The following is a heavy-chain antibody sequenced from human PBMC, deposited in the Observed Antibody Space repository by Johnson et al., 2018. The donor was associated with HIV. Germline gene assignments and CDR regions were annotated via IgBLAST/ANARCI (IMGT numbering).Heavy chain of an antibody. J-gene: IGHJ3*02. V-gene: IGHV3-20*04. Sequence: MPLVESGGGVVRPGGSLRLACAATGFTFDDYGMSWVRQGPGKGLEWVSGINWNGGNTEFADAVKGRFTISRDNAKNSLYLQMNSLRVEDTAVYYCARDGGRGDFDIWGQGTRVSVSS. CDR1: GFTFDDYG. CDR3: ARDGGRGDFDI. D-gene: IGHD3-16*01. CDR2: INWNGGNT.